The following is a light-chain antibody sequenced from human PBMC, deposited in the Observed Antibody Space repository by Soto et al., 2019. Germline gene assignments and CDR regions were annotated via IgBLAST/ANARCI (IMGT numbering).Light chain of an antibody. V-gene: IGKV3-15*01. J-gene: IGKJ1*01. CDR1: QSVDKD. CDR2: GAS. Sequence: EIVMTQSPATLSVSPGEGATLSCRPSQSVDKDLAWYRQKPGQAPSLLIYGASTRATDIPARFSGSGSGTEFTLTISSLQSEDFAVYYCQQYNNWPRTFGQGTKVDIK. CDR3: QQYNNWPRT.